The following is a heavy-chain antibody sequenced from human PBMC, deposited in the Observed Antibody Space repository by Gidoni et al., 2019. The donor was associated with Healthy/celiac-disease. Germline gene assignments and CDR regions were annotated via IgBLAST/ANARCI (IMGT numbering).Heavy chain of an antibody. CDR1: GGSFSGYY. CDR3: ARGRLWFGELYY. J-gene: IGHJ4*02. D-gene: IGHD3-10*01. CDR2: INHSGST. V-gene: IGHV4-34*01. Sequence: QVQLQQWGAGLLKPSETLSLTCAVYGGSFSGYYWSWIRQPPGKGLEWIGEINHSGSTNYNPSLKSRVTISVDTSKNQFSLKLSSVTAADTAVYYCARGRLWFGELYYWGQGTLVTVSS.